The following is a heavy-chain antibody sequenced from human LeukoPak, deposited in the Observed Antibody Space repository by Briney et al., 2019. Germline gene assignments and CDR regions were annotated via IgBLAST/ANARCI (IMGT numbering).Heavy chain of an antibody. CDR1: GGSISGYD. CDR3: AREARFASAAGLDV. CDR2: LYASASI. V-gene: IGHV4-4*07. Sequence: HSETLSLTCTASGGSISGYDWSWIRQPAGKGLEWIGRLYASASIKYTPSLRSRLSLSGDTAKNQFSLKLNSVTAADTAVYYCAREARFASAAGLDVWGQGTMVTVS. J-gene: IGHJ6*02. D-gene: IGHD2-21*01.